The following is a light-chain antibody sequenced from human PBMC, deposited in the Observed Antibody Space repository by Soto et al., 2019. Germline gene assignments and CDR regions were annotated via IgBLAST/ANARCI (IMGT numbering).Light chain of an antibody. Sequence: QSALTQPASVSGSPGQSITISCTGTSSDVGGYNYVSWFQQYPGKAPRLLIYQVSYRPSGVSNRFSGSKSGNTASLTISGLQAEDEADYDCSSYTSSSSPYVFGVGTKLTVL. CDR2: QVS. J-gene: IGLJ1*01. CDR3: SSYTSSSSPYV. CDR1: SSDVGGYNY. V-gene: IGLV2-14*01.